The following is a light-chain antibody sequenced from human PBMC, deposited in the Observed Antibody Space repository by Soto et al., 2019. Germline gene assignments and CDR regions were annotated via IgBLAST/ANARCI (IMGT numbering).Light chain of an antibody. J-gene: IGLJ2*01. CDR2: EVN. V-gene: IGLV2-8*01. Sequence: QPVLTQPPSASGSPGQSITISCTGTSSDVGGYNYVSWYQQHPGKAPKLIIHEVNKRPSGVPDRFSGSKSGNTASLTVTGLQAEDEADYYCSSYAGSNILVFGEGTKLTVL. CDR3: SSYAGSNILV. CDR1: SSDVGGYNY.